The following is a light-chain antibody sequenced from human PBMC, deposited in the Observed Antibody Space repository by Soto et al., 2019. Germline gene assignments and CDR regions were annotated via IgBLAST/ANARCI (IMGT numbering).Light chain of an antibody. Sequence: EIVLTQSPGTLSLSAGERATLSCRASQKLSSTFLAWYQQKPGQAPRLLIYASSIRTTGIPAMFSGTGAATDFPLTISRMEQDDFADYYWQQYVSSQLTFGGGTKVDI. V-gene: IGKV3-20*01. CDR1: QKLSSTF. J-gene: IGKJ4*01. CDR3: QQYVSSQLT. CDR2: ASS.